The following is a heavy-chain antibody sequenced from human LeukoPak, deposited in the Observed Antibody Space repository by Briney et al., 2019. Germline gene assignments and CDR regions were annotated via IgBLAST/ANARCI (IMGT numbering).Heavy chain of an antibody. D-gene: IGHD3-10*01. V-gene: IGHV4-39*07. CDR3: AARRGGWNSKRHRPFDY. J-gene: IGHJ4*02. Sequence: SETLSLTCTVSGGSISSSSYYWGWIRQPPGKGLEWIGSIYYSGSTYYNPSLKSRVTISVDTSKNQFSLKLSSVTAADTAVYYCAARRGGWNSKRHRPFDYWGQGTLVTVSS. CDR1: GGSISSSSYY. CDR2: IYYSGST.